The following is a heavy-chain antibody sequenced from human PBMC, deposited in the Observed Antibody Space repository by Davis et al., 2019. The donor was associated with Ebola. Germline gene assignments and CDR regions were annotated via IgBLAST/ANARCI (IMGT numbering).Heavy chain of an antibody. CDR1: GGTFSSDG. D-gene: IGHD1-1*01. J-gene: IGHJ6*02. Sequence: AASVKVSCKASGGTFSSDGISWVRQAPGQGLERMGRIIPIVGIANYAPKFQGRVTITADKSTSTANMEVNSLRSEDTAVYYCARGGTWNLDYGMDVWGQGTTVTVSS. CDR2: IIPIVGIA. V-gene: IGHV1-69*04. CDR3: ARGGTWNLDYGMDV.